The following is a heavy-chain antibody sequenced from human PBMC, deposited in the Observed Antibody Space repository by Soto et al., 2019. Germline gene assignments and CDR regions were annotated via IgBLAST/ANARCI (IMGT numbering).Heavy chain of an antibody. J-gene: IGHJ6*02. D-gene: IGHD5-12*01. V-gene: IGHV4-31*03. CDR1: GFSISSGGYY. CDR2: IYYSGST. CDR3: ARDGYNSDYYYYGMDV. Sequence: SETLSITCTVSGFSISSGGYYWSWIRQHPGKGLEWIGYIYYSGSTYYNPSLKSRVTISVDTSKNQFSLKLSSVTAADTAVYYCARDGYNSDYYYYGMDVWGQGTTVTVSS.